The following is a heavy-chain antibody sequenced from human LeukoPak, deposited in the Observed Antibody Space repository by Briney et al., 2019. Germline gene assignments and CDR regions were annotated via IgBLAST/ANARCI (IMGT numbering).Heavy chain of an antibody. CDR2: IIPIFGIA. CDR1: GATFSSYA. J-gene: IGHJ5*02. CDR3: AREGVDTAMVNGWFDP. V-gene: IGHV1-69*04. D-gene: IGHD5-18*01. Sequence: SVNVSCKASGATFSSYAISWVRQAPGQGLEWMGRIIPIFGIANYAQKFQGRVTITADKSTSTAYMELSSLRSEDTAVYYCAREGVDTAMVNGWFDPWGQGTLVTVSS.